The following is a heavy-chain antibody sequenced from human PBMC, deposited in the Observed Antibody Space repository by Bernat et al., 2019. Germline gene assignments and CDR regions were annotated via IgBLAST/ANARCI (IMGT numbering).Heavy chain of an antibody. J-gene: IGHJ3*02. CDR1: GFTFSSYA. CDR2: ISGSGGST. D-gene: IGHD2-15*01. Sequence: EVQLLESGGGLVQPGGSLRLSCAASGFTFSSYAMSWVRQAPVQGLEWVSAISGSGGSTYYAESVTGRFTISRDNSKNTLYLQMNSVRAEETAVYYCATFNVAATFVGAFDIWGQGTMVTVSS. CDR3: ATFNVAATFVGAFDI. V-gene: IGHV3-23*01.